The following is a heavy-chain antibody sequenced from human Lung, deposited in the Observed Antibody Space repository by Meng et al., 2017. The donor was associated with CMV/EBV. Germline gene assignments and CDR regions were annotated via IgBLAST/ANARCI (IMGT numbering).Heavy chain of an antibody. CDR3: ARYVPNGSFWYFDF. Sequence: QVQLVQSGADAKKPGASMKVSCKASGYIFTNYDISWVRQAPGQGLEWMGWISVKNGEAKYPQNFQGRVTMTTDTTTGTAYMELRSLTSDDTAVYYCARYVPNGSFWYFDFWGRGTLVTVSS. J-gene: IGHJ2*01. CDR2: ISVKNGEA. V-gene: IGHV1-18*01. CDR1: GYIFTNYD. D-gene: IGHD6-13*01.